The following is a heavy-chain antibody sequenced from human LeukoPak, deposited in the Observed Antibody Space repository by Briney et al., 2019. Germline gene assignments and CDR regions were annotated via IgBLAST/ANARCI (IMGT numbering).Heavy chain of an antibody. D-gene: IGHD5-12*01. V-gene: IGHV4-39*01. CDR3: ARHSGYSGYDFAY. J-gene: IGHJ4*02. Sequence: SETLSLTCTVSGGSISSSSYYWGWIRQPPGKGLEWIGSIYYSGSTYYNPSLKSRVTISVDTSKNQFSLKLSSVTAADTAVYYCARHSGYSGYDFAYWGQGTLVTVSS. CDR1: GGSISSSSYY. CDR2: IYYSGST.